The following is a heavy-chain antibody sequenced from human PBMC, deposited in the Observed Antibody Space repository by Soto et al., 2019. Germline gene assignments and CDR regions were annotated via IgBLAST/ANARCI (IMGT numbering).Heavy chain of an antibody. V-gene: IGHV3-23*01. J-gene: IGHJ4*02. D-gene: IGHD6-19*01. Sequence: GGSLTLSCAASVFTFSSYAMSWVRQAPGKGLEWVSAISGSGGSTYYADSVRGRFTISRDNSKNTLYLQMNSLRAEDTAVYYCAKESYSSGAYWGQGTLVTVSS. CDR3: AKESYSSGAY. CDR2: ISGSGGST. CDR1: VFTFSSYA.